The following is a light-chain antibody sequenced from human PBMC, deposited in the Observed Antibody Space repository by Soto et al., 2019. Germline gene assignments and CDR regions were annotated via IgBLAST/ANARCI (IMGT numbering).Light chain of an antibody. CDR2: GAS. J-gene: IGKJ3*01. CDR3: QQYNSWPPFT. CDR1: QSVAGN. Sequence: EIVMTQSPATLSVSPGERATLSCRASQSVAGNLAWYQQKPGQAPRVLIYGASTRATGITARFSGSGYGTEFTLIISSMQAEDFAVYYCQQYNSWPPFTVEPGTNVDIK. V-gene: IGKV3-15*01.